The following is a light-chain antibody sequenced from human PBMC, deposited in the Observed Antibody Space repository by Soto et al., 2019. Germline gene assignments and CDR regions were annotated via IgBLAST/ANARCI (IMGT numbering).Light chain of an antibody. V-gene: IGKV3D-11*01. Sequence: EVVMTQSPATPSVSPGEGVTLSCRASQGIGDTLAWYQHKPGQTPRLLIYDTSTRATGVPARFSGSRSGPDFTLTISSLEPEDFAVYCCQQRSNWPWTFGQGTKVDIK. CDR3: QQRSNWPWT. J-gene: IGKJ1*01. CDR1: QGIGDT. CDR2: DTS.